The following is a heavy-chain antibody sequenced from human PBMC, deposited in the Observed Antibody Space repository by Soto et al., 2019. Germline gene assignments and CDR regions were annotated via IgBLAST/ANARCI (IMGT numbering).Heavy chain of an antibody. CDR3: AKDIEDLIAAAGLFDY. J-gene: IGHJ4*02. D-gene: IGHD6-13*01. CDR1: GFTFSSYS. CDR2: IAHSSNDI. Sequence: PGGSLRLSFVASGFTFSSYSMNWVRQAPGMGLEWLSDIAHSSNDIRYADSVKGRFTISRDNSKNTLYLQMNSLRAEDTAVYYCAKDIEDLIAAAGLFDYWGQGT. V-gene: IGHV3-48*01.